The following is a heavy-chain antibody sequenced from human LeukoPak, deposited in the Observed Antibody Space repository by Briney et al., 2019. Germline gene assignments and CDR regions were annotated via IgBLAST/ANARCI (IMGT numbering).Heavy chain of an antibody. CDR1: GGSISSSSYY. V-gene: IGHV4-39*01. D-gene: IGHD6-19*01. CDR3: GSGIAVAGRFYGMDV. J-gene: IGHJ6*02. CDR2: IYYSGST. Sequence: PSETLSLTCTVSGGSISSSSYYWGWIRQPPGKGLEWIGSIYYSGSTYYNPSLKSRVTISVDTSKNQFSLKLSSVTAADTAVYYCGSGIAVAGRFYGMDVWGQGTTVTVSS.